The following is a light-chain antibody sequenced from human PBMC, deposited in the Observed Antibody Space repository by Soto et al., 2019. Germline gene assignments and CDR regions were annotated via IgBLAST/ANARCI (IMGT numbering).Light chain of an antibody. Sequence: ALTQPPSVSGSPGQSVTISCTGTSSDVGSYNRVSWYQQPPGTAPKLMIYEVSNRPSGVPDRFSGSKSGNTASLTISGLQAEDEADYYCSSYTTSSTYVFGTGTKVTVL. CDR2: EVS. CDR1: SSDVGSYNR. V-gene: IGLV2-18*02. CDR3: SSYTTSSTYV. J-gene: IGLJ1*01.